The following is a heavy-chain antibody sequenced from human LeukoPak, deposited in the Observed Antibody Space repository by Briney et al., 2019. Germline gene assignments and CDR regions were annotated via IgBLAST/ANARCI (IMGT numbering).Heavy chain of an antibody. J-gene: IGHJ4*02. CDR2: ICHSGST. Sequence: SETLSLTCAVSGYSISSGYYWGWIRQPPGKGLEWIGSICHSGSTYYNPSLKSRVTISVDTSKNQFSLKLSSVTAADTAVYYCARVGQWSPFDYWGQGTLVTVSS. CDR1: GYSISSGYY. D-gene: IGHD6-19*01. V-gene: IGHV4-38-2*01. CDR3: ARVGQWSPFDY.